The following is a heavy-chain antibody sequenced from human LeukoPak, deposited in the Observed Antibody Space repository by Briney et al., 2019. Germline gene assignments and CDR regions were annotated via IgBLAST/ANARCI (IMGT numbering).Heavy chain of an antibody. V-gene: IGHV4-34*01. J-gene: IGHJ3*02. CDR2: INHSGST. D-gene: IGHD3-22*01. CDR3: ARGMRKTYYYDSSGYYFSDDAFDI. Sequence: PSETLSLTCAVYGGSFSGYYWSWIRQPPGKGLEWIGEINHSGSTNYNPSLKSRVTISVDTSKNQFSLKLSSVTAADTAVYYCARGMRKTYYYDSSGYYFSDDAFDIWGQGTMVTVSS. CDR1: GGSFSGYY.